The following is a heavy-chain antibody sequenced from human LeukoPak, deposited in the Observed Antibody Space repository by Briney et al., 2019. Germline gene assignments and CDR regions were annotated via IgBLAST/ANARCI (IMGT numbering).Heavy chain of an antibody. CDR3: ARRTPYCSGGSCYSDYYYYGMDV. J-gene: IGHJ6*02. V-gene: IGHV4-59*08. CDR1: GGSISSYY. CDR2: IYYSGST. D-gene: IGHD2-15*01. Sequence: PSETLSLTCTVSGGSISSYYWSWIRQPPGKGLEWIGYIYYSGSTNYNPSLKSRVTISVDTSKNQFSLKLSSVTAADTAVYYCARRTPYCSGGSCYSDYYYYGMDVWGQGTTVTVSS.